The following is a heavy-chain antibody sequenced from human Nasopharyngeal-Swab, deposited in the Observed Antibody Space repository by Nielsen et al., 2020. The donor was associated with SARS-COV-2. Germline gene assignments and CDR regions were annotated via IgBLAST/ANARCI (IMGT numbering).Heavy chain of an antibody. J-gene: IGHJ3*02. CDR1: GGSISSSSYY. D-gene: IGHD3-3*01. CDR2: ICYSGST. Sequence: SETLSLTCTVSGGSISSSSYYWGWIRQPPGKGLEWIGSICYSGSTYYNPSLKSRVTISVDTSKNQFSLKLSSVTAADTAVYYCARRVGGFLEWIFAHDIWGQGTMVTVSS. CDR3: ARRVGGFLEWIFAHDI. V-gene: IGHV4-39*01.